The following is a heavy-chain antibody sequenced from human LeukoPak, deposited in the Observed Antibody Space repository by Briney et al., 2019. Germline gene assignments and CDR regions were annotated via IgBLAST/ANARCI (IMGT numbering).Heavy chain of an antibody. J-gene: IGHJ4*02. CDR1: GGSISSSSYY. Sequence: LETLSLTCTVSGGSISSSSYYWGWIRQPPGKGLEWIGSIYYSGSTYYNPSLKSRVTISVDTSKNQFSLKLSSVTAADTAVYYCARGTTASFDYWGQGTLVTVSS. D-gene: IGHD4-17*01. CDR3: ARGTTASFDY. CDR2: IYYSGST. V-gene: IGHV4-39*07.